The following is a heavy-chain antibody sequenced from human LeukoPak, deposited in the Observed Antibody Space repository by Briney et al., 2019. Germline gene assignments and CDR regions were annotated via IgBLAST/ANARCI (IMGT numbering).Heavy chain of an antibody. CDR2: ISWNSGSI. CDR3: AKDFNYDFWSGYVDY. D-gene: IGHD3-3*01. V-gene: IGHV3-9*03. Sequence: GRSLRLSCAASGFTFDDYAMHWVRPAPGKGLEWGSGISWNSGSIGYADSVKGRFTISRDNAKNSLYLQMNSLRAEDMALYYCAKDFNYDFWSGYVDYWGQGTLVTVSS. J-gene: IGHJ4*02. CDR1: GFTFDDYA.